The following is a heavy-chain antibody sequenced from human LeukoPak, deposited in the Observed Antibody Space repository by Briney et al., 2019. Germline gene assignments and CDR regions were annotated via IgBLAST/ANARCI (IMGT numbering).Heavy chain of an antibody. CDR1: GITLSNYG. Sequence: GGSLRLSCVVSGITLSNYGMSWVRQAPGKGLEWVAGISDRGGSTNYADSVKGRFTISRDNPKNTLYLQMNSLRSEDTAVYFCAKRGVVIRAVLVVGFHKEAYYFDSWGQGALVTVPS. J-gene: IGHJ4*02. CDR3: AKRGVVIRAVLVVGFHKEAYYFDS. V-gene: IGHV3-23*01. CDR2: ISDRGGST. D-gene: IGHD2-15*01.